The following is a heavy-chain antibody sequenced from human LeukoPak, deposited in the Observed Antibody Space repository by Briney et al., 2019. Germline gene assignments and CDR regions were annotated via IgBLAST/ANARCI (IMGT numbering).Heavy chain of an antibody. CDR1: GFTFSSYG. Sequence: GGSLRLSCAASGFTFSSYGMHWVRQAPGKGLEWVAVIWYDGSNKYYADSVKGRFTISRDNSKNTLYLQMNSLRAEDTAVYYCAREGAMADEEENYFDYWGQGTLVTVSS. CDR3: AREGAMADEEENYFDY. CDR2: IWYDGSNK. D-gene: IGHD1-26*01. J-gene: IGHJ4*02. V-gene: IGHV3-33*01.